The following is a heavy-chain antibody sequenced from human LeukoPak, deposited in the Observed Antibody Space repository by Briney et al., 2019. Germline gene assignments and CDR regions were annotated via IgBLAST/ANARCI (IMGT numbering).Heavy chain of an antibody. CDR1: GFTFSSYA. J-gene: IGHJ6*02. CDR3: AKDVYSSGWYGMDV. CDR2: ISGSGGST. V-gene: IGHV3-23*01. Sequence: GGSLRLSCAASGFTFSSYAMSWVRQAPGKGLEWVSAISGSGGSTYYADSVKGRFTISRDNSKNTLYLQMNSLRAEDTAVYYCAKDVYSSGWYGMDVWGQGTTVTVSS. D-gene: IGHD6-19*01.